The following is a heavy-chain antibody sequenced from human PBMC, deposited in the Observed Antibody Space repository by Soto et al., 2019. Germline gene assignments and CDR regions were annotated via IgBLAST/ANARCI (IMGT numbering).Heavy chain of an antibody. CDR2: IYYNGNT. CDR3: ARATTVTSSFFYYGLDV. D-gene: IGHD4-17*01. Sequence: PSETLSLTCTVSGGSISSGDYYWSWIRQPPGKGLERIGHIYYNGNTYYNPSLKSRLTMSLDTSQNQFSLHLTSLIAADSASYFCARATTVTSSFFYYGLDVWGQGTTVT. CDR1: GGSISSGDYY. V-gene: IGHV4-30-4*01. J-gene: IGHJ6*02.